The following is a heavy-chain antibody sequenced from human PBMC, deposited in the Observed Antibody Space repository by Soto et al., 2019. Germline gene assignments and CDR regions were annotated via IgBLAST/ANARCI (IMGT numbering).Heavy chain of an antibody. V-gene: IGHV3-66*01. CDR1: GFTVSSNY. CDR3: ARMGDSSGYSGWFAP. CDR2: IYSGGST. J-gene: IGHJ5*02. Sequence: EVQLVESGGGLVQPGGSLRLSCAASGFTVSSNYMSWVRQAPGQGLEWVSVIYSGGSTYYADSVKGIFTISRDNSNNTLYLQMNSLRAEDTAVYYCARMGDSSGYSGWFAPWGQGTLVTVSS. D-gene: IGHD3-22*01.